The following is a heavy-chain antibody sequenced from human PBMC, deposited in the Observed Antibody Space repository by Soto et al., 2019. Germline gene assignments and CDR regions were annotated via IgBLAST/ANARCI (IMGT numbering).Heavy chain of an antibody. Sequence: SETLSLTCTVSGGSISSGGYYWSWIRQHPGKGLEWIGYIYYSGSTYYNPSLKSRVTISVDTSKNQFSLKLSSVTAADTAVYYCARSHDILTGFDYWGQGTLVTVSS. CDR1: GGSISSGGYY. CDR3: ARSHDILTGFDY. CDR2: IYYSGST. D-gene: IGHD3-9*01. J-gene: IGHJ4*02. V-gene: IGHV4-31*03.